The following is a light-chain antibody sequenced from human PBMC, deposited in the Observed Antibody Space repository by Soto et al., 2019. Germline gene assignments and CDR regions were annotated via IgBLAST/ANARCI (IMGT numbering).Light chain of an antibody. CDR3: QQYDTYYT. J-gene: IGKJ2*01. CDR1: QSVSSSY. Sequence: EIVLTQSPGTLSLSPGERATLSCRASQSVSSSYLAWYQQKPGQAPRLLIYGASSRATGIPDRFSGSGSGTEFTLTINGLQPGDFATYYCQQYDTYYTFGQGTKVDIK. CDR2: GAS. V-gene: IGKV3-20*01.